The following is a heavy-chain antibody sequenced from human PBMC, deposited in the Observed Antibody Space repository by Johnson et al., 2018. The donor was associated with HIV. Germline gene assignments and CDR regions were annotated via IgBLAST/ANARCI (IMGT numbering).Heavy chain of an antibody. CDR2: IKQDGSEK. CDR1: GFTFSSYW. D-gene: IGHD2-15*01. V-gene: IGHV3-7*01. CDR3: ARVRKGYCSGGSCLDAFDI. J-gene: IGHJ3*02. Sequence: VQLVESGGGLVQPGGSLRLSCAASGFTFSSYWMSWVRQAPGKGLEWVANIKQDGSEKYYVDSVKGRFTISRDNAKNSLYLQMNSLRAEDTAVYYCARVRKGYCSGGSCLDAFDIWGQGQWSPSLQ.